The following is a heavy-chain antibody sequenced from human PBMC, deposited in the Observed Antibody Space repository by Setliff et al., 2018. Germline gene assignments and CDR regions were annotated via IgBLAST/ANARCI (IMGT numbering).Heavy chain of an antibody. V-gene: IGHV1-2*02. CDR3: ARVAYGLEYFQY. CDR1: DYAFVSYG. CDR2: INPKTGDT. J-gene: IGHJ1*01. D-gene: IGHD4-17*01. Sequence: ASVKVSCKASDYAFVSYGLSWMRQAPGQGLEWLGWINPKTGDTLYAPKFQGRVTMTRDRSSNTAYMDLSRLTSDDTAVYYCARVAYGLEYFQYWGQGTLVTVSS.